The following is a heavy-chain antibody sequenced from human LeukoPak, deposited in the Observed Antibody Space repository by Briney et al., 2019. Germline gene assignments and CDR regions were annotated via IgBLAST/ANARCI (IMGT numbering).Heavy chain of an antibody. V-gene: IGHV3-30*02. J-gene: IGHJ4*02. Sequence: GGSLRLSCAASGFTFRTYGMHWVRQAPGKGLEWVSFVISDGSNKYYADSVKGRFTISRDNSKNTLYLQMNSLRPEDTAVYYCAKLPGLYDSSGYYLGIAYWGQGTLVTVSS. CDR1: GFTFRTYG. D-gene: IGHD3-22*01. CDR3: AKLPGLYDSSGYYLGIAY. CDR2: VISDGSNK.